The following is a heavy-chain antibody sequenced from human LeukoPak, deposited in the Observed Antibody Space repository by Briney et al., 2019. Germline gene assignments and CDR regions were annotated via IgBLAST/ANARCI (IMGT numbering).Heavy chain of an antibody. CDR1: GFTFGTYD. D-gene: IGHD6-13*01. Sequence: PGGSLRLSCAASGFTFGTYDMNWVRQAPGEGLEWGSSISSGSSYIYYADSVKGRFTISRDNAKNSLYLQMNSLRAEDTAVYYCARENQGIAAAGTWDYWGQGTLVTVSS. CDR3: ARENQGIAAAGTWDY. J-gene: IGHJ4*02. CDR2: ISSGSSYI. V-gene: IGHV3-21*01.